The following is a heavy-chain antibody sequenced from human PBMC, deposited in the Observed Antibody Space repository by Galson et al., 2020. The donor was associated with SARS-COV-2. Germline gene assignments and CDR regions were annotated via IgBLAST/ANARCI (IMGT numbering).Heavy chain of an antibody. CDR1: GGSISSGDYY. Sequence: ETSETLSLTCTVSGGSISSGDYYWSWIRQPPGKGLEWIGYIYYSGSTYYNPSLKSRVTISVDTSKNQFSLKLSSVTAADTAVYYCASLPRGIVVVGGFDYWGQETLVTVSS. CDR2: IYYSGST. CDR3: ASLPRGIVVVGGFDY. J-gene: IGHJ4*02. V-gene: IGHV4-30-4*01. D-gene: IGHD2-2*01.